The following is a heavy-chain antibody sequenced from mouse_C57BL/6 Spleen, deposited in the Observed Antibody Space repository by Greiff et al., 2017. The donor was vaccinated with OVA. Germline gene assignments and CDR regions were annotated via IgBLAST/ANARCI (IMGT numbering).Heavy chain of an antibody. CDR1: GYAFSSSW. J-gene: IGHJ2*01. V-gene: IGHV1-82*01. Sequence: VQGVESGPELVKPGASVKISCKASGYAFSSSWMNWVKQRPGKGLEWIGRIYPGDGDTNYNGKFKGKATLTADKSSSTAYMQLSSLTSEDSAVYFCARKLGYYFDYWGQGTTLTVSS. CDR2: IYPGDGDT. CDR3: ARKLGYYFDY. D-gene: IGHD4-1*01.